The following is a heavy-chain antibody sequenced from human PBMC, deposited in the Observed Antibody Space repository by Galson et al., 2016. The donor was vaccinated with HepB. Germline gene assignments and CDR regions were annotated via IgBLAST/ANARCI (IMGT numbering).Heavy chain of an antibody. Sequence: QSGAEVKKPGESLRISCKVSGYNFITYWINWVRHMPGKGLEWMGRIDPSDSYATYGPSFQGHVTFPVDKSTSTVSLQWNSLRASDTAIYFCARPNTLGGLDIGGRGTMVTVSS. D-gene: IGHD2-2*02. CDR3: ARPNTLGGLDI. CDR1: GYNFITYW. CDR2: IDPSDSYA. J-gene: IGHJ3*02. V-gene: IGHV5-10-1*01.